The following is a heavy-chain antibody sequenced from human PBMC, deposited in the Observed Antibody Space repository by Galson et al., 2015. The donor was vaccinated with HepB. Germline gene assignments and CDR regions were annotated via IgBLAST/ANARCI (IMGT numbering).Heavy chain of an antibody. CDR3: ARHDGGNSAFDY. CDR2: IYYSGST. J-gene: IGHJ4*02. D-gene: IGHD4-23*01. V-gene: IGHV4-59*08. Sequence: ETLSLTCTVSGGSISSYYWSWIRQPPGKGLEWIGYIYYSGSTNYNPSLKSRVTISVDTSKNQFSLKLSSVTAADTAVYYCARHDGGNSAFDYWGQGTLVTVSS. CDR1: GGSISSYY.